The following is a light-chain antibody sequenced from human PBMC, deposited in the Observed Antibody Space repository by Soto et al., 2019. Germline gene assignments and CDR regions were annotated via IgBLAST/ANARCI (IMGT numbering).Light chain of an antibody. CDR1: QSISDCY. CDR3: QQYGTSIT. CDR2: GAS. V-gene: IGKV3-20*01. Sequence: EIVLTQSPGTLSLSPGERATLSCGASQSISDCYLAWYQQKPGQAPRLLIYGASSRATDIPDRFSGSGSGADFTLSIIRLEPEDFAVYYCQQYGTSITFGQGTRLEIK. J-gene: IGKJ5*01.